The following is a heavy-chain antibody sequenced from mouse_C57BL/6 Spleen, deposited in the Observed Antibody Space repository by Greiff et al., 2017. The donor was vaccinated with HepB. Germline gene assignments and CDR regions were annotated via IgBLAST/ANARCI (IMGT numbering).Heavy chain of an antibody. CDR1: GFTFSSYG. CDR3: ASPSMVTTEEAMDY. J-gene: IGHJ4*01. D-gene: IGHD2-2*01. CDR2: ISSGGSYT. Sequence: EVHLVESGGDLVKPGGSLKLSCAASGFTFSSYGMSWVRQTPDKRLEWVATISSGGSYTYYPDSVKGRFTISRDNAKNTLYLQMSSLKSEDTAMYYCASPSMVTTEEAMDYWGQGTSVTVSS. V-gene: IGHV5-6*01.